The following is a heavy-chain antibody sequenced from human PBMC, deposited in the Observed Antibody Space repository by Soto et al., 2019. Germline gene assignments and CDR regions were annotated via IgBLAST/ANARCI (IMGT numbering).Heavy chain of an antibody. Sequence: GASVKVSCKASGYTFTSYGLSWVRQAPGQGLEWMGWISPNNGNTKYAQKLQGRVTMTTDTSTSTAYMELRSLRSDDTAVYYCARDLPPEDYWGQGTLVTVSS. J-gene: IGHJ4*02. CDR3: ARDLPPEDY. CDR2: ISPNNGNT. V-gene: IGHV1-18*01. CDR1: GYTFTSYG.